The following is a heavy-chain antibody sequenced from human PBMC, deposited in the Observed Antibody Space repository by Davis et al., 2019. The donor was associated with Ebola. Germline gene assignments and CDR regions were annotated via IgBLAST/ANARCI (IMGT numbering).Heavy chain of an antibody. J-gene: IGHJ5*02. CDR3: ARAPGSGRKNWFDP. V-gene: IGHV3-21*04. CDR2: ISSSSSYI. CDR1: GFTFSSYS. Sequence: PGGSLRLSCAASGFTFSSYSMNWVRQAPGKGLEWVSSISSSSSYIYYADSVKGRFTISRDNAKNSLYLQMNSLRSDDTAVYYCARAPGSGRKNWFDPWGQGTLVTVSS. D-gene: IGHD3-10*01.